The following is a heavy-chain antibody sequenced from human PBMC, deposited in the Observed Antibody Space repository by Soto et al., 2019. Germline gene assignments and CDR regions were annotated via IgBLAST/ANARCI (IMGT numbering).Heavy chain of an antibody. Sequence: AAGFTFSRSALRWVRQAPGKGLEWVSLISGSGGTTFYADSVKGRFTMARDNSKNTLYLQMNSLRAEDTAIYYCVTGLAAAGPFDSWGQGALVTVSS. CDR1: GFTFSRSA. J-gene: IGHJ4*02. CDR3: VTGLAAAGPFDS. D-gene: IGHD6-13*01. CDR2: ISGSGGTT. V-gene: IGHV3-23*01.